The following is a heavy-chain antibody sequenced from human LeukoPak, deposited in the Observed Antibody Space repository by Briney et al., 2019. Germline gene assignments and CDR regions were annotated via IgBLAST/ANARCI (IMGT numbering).Heavy chain of an antibody. J-gene: IGHJ3*01. D-gene: IGHD3-16*01. Sequence: GGSTRLSCAASGFSINSVWMSWVRQAPGKGLEWIGRIRGKAQGGTTDYAEPVRGRFSISREDSQNTLYLQMNGLKTEDTAVYYCTTEGGVWGYHALDVWGQGTMVTVS. CDR3: TTEGGVWGYHALDV. CDR2: IRGKAQGGTT. V-gene: IGHV3-15*01. CDR1: GFSINSVW.